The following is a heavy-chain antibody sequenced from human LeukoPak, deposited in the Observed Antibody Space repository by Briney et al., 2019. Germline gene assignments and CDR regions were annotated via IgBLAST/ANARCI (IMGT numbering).Heavy chain of an antibody. D-gene: IGHD7-27*01. CDR2: INSDGSST. CDR3: ASQQLGIDYFDY. J-gene: IGHJ4*02. V-gene: IGHV3-74*01. CDR1: GFTFSSYW. Sequence: GGSLRLSCAASGFTFSSYWMHWVRQAPGKGLGWVSRINSDGSSTSYADSVKGGLTISRDNAKNTLYLQMNSLRAEDTAVYYCASQQLGIDYFDYWGQGTLVTVSS.